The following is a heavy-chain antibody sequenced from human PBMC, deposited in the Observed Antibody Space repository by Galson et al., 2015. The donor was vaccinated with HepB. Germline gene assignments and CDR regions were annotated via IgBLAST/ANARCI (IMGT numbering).Heavy chain of an antibody. V-gene: IGHV3-23*01. CDR3: ARDSWRSYNYYYDYGMDV. J-gene: IGHJ6*01. CDR1: RFALSNYG. Sequence: LRLSCAASRFALSNYGMTWVRQAPGKGLEWVSGVSVNGGSTYYADSVKGRFTISRDNSRNTLYLQMNSLRAEDTAVYYCARDSWRSYNYYYDYGMDVWGQGTTVTVSS. CDR2: VSVNGGST. D-gene: IGHD3-16*01.